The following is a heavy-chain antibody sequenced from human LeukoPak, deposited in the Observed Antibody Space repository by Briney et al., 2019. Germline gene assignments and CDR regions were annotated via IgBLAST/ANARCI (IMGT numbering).Heavy chain of an antibody. J-gene: IGHJ4*02. V-gene: IGHV3-7*01. D-gene: IGHD3-22*01. CDR3: ARDREGSYYYDSSGYCDY. CDR1: GFTFSSYW. Sequence: GGSLRLSCAASGFTFSSYWMSWVRQAPGKGLEWVANIKQDGSEKYYVDSVKGRFTISRDNAKNSLYLQMNSLRAEDTAVYYCARDREGSYYYDSSGYCDYWGQGTLVTVSS. CDR2: IKQDGSEK.